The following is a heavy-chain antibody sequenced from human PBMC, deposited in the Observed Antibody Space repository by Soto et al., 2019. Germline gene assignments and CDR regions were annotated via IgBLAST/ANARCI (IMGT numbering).Heavy chain of an antibody. Sequence: SETLSLTCTVSGGSISSGDYYWSWIRQPPGKGLEWIGYIYYSGSTYYNPSLKSRVTISVDTSKNQFSLKLSSVTAADTAVYYCARDPYYYDSSGYYYHDAFDIWGQGTMVTVSS. D-gene: IGHD3-22*01. CDR2: IYYSGST. V-gene: IGHV4-30-4*01. J-gene: IGHJ3*02. CDR3: ARDPYYYDSSGYYYHDAFDI. CDR1: GGSISSGDYY.